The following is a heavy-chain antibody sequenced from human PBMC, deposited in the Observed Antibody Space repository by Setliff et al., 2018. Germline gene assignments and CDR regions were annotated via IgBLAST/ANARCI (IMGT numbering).Heavy chain of an antibody. D-gene: IGHD7-27*01. J-gene: IGHJ4*02. V-gene: IGHV3-23*01. CDR1: GFSFSTYA. CDR3: VRDLHWGFDY. Sequence: GGSLRLSCAASGFSFSTYAMDWVRQAPGKGLEWVSAISETSATIYYADSVKGRFTISRDNSNNMLYLQMNSLRAEDTAVYYCVRDLHWGFDYWGLGTLVTVSS. CDR2: ISETSATI.